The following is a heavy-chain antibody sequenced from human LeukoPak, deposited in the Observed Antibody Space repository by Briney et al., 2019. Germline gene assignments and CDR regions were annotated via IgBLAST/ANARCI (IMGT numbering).Heavy chain of an antibody. CDR2: INPNSGGT. CDR3: ARSRVGAIALDY. Sequence: ASVKVACKTFGYTFAGNDMHWVRQAPGQGLEWMEWINPNSGGTNYAQKFQGRVTMTRETSISTAKMELSRLRSDDTAVYYCARSRVGAIALDYWGQGTLVTDSS. D-gene: IGHD1-26*01. J-gene: IGHJ4*02. CDR1: GYTFAGND. V-gene: IGHV1-2*02.